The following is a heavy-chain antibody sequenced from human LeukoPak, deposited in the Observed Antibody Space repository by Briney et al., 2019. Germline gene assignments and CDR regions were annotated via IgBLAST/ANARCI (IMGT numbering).Heavy chain of an antibody. CDR3: AREGPRGNSQFDY. CDR2: ISSSSSYI. Sequence: PGGSLRLSCAASGFTFSSYSMNWARQAPGKGLEWISSISSSSSYIYYADSAKGRFTISRDNSKNTLYLQMNSLRAEDTAIYYCAREGPRGNSQFDYWGQGTLVTVSS. CDR1: GFTFSSYS. J-gene: IGHJ4*02. V-gene: IGHV3-21*01. D-gene: IGHD2/OR15-2a*01.